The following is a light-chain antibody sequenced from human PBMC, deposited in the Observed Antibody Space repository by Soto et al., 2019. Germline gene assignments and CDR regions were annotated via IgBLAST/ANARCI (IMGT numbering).Light chain of an antibody. J-gene: IGKJ1*01. CDR1: QSITTW. CDR3: LQDYNYPRT. CDR2: GAS. V-gene: IGKV1-6*02. Sequence: IHMTHSPATLSASFGYSVTITSRASQSITTWLAWYQQKPGKAPKLLIYGASSLQSGVPSRFSGSGSGTDFTLTISSLQPDDFGTYYCLQDYNYPRTFGQGTKVDTK.